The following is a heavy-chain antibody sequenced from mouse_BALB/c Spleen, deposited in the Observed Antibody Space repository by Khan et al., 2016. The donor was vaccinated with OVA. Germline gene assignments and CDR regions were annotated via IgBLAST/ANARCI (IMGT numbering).Heavy chain of an antibody. CDR3: ARRNYCCYTVAD. Sequence: QVQLKESGAELARPGASVKLSCKASGYTFTDYFIHWVKQRTGQGLEWIGELSPGSGATYYHERFKGKATLTADQSSSPAYMQRSSLTSDASAVYCCARRNYCCYTVADWGQGTLVTVSA. CDR1: GYTFTDYF. V-gene: IGHV1-77*01. CDR2: LSPGSGAT. D-gene: IGHD1-2*01. J-gene: IGHJ3*01.